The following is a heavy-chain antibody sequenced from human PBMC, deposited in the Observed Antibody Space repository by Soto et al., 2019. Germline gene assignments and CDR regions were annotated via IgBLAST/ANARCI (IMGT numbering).Heavy chain of an antibody. D-gene: IGHD6-6*01. CDR2: ISAYNGNT. V-gene: IGHV1-18*01. CDR1: GYTFTNYG. Sequence: QVQLLQSGAEVKKPGASVKVSCKASGYTFTNYGITWVRQAPGQGLEWMGWISAYNGNTHYTQRLQGRVTMTTDTSTSPAYRGLRGLRSDDTAVYYWARVRQLVGYFYYYRDVWGKGTTVTVSS. J-gene: IGHJ6*03. CDR3: ARVRQLVGYFYYYRDV.